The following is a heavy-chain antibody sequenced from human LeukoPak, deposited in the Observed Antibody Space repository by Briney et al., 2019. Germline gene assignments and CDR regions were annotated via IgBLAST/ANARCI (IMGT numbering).Heavy chain of an antibody. J-gene: IGHJ4*02. Sequence: SETLSLTCAVYGGSFSSYYWSWIRQPPGKGLEWIGYIYYGGSTYSNPSLKSRVAISADTSKNQFSLKLTSVTAADTAVYYCARSSVSGTYSGGYWGQGTLVTVSS. CDR1: GGSFSSYY. D-gene: IGHD3-10*01. V-gene: IGHV4-59*08. CDR2: IYYGGST. CDR3: ARSSVSGTYSGGY.